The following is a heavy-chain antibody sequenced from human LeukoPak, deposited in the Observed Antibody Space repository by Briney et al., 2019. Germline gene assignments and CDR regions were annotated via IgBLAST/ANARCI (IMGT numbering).Heavy chain of an antibody. Sequence: SETLSLTCTVSGGSISSYYWSWIRRPPGKGLEWIGYVYYSGSTNYNPSLKSRVTISVDTSKNQFSLKLSSVTAADTAVYYCARGGSGVLNWFDPWGQGTLVTVSS. D-gene: IGHD3-10*01. CDR3: ARGGSGVLNWFDP. CDR1: GGSISSYY. J-gene: IGHJ5*02. CDR2: VYYSGST. V-gene: IGHV4-59*08.